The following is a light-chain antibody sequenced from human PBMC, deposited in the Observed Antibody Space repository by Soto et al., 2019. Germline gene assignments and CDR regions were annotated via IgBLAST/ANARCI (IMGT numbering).Light chain of an antibody. V-gene: IGKV1-39*01. CDR2: AAS. J-gene: IGKJ1*01. CDR1: QSISSY. Sequence: IKRSQPPPSLAASVREGGTITCRASQSISSYLNWYQQKPGKAPKLLIYAASSLQSGVPSRFSGSGSGTDFTLTISSLQPEDFATYYCQQSYSTPRTFGQRT. CDR3: QQSYSTPRT.